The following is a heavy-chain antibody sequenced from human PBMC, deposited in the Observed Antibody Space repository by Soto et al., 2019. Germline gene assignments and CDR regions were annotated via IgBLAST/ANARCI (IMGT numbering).Heavy chain of an antibody. CDR1: GFTFSSYG. Sequence: PGGSLRLSCAASGFTFSSYGMHWVRQAPGKGLEWVAVISYDGSNKYYADSVKGRFTISRDNSKNTLYLQMNSLRAEDTAVYYCAKDQAYGEEVITTFLDYWGQGTLVTVSS. CDR2: ISYDGSNK. J-gene: IGHJ4*02. D-gene: IGHD3-22*01. CDR3: AKDQAYGEEVITTFLDY. V-gene: IGHV3-30*18.